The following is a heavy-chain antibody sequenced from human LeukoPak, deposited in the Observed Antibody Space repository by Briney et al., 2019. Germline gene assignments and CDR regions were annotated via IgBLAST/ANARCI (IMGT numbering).Heavy chain of an antibody. D-gene: IGHD6-13*01. Sequence: SETLSLTCAVYGGSFSGYYWSWIRQPPGKGLEWIGEINHSGSTNYNPSLKSRVTISVDTSKNQFSLKQSSVTAAYTAVYYCARSSSSWTDDFDIWGQGTMVTVSS. CDR2: INHSGST. CDR1: GGSFSGYY. V-gene: IGHV4-34*01. J-gene: IGHJ3*02. CDR3: ARSSSSWTDDFDI.